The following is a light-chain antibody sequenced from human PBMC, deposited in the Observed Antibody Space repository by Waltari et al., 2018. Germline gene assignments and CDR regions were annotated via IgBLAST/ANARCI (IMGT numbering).Light chain of an antibody. CDR3: AAWDDSLNGWV. V-gene: IGLV1-44*01. Sequence: QSVLTQPPSASGTPGQRVTISCSGSSSTTGSNTVTWYQQLPGTAPKPLIYSNNQRPSGVPDRFSGSKSGTSASLAVSGLQSEDEADYYCAAWDDSLNGWVFGGGTKLTVL. CDR1: SSTTGSNT. J-gene: IGLJ3*02. CDR2: SNN.